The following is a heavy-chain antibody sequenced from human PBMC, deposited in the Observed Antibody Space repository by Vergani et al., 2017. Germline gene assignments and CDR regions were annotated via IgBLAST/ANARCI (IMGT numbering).Heavy chain of an antibody. Sequence: QVQLVESGGGVVQPGGSLRLSCAASGFTFSSYGMHWVRQAPGKGLEWVAFIQYDGSNKYYADSVKGRFTISRDNSKNTLYLQMNSLSAGDTAVYYCAKANPRNSGYDYLYYYHAMDVWGQGTTVTVSS. V-gene: IGHV3-30*02. CDR3: AKANPRNSGYDYLYYYHAMDV. CDR1: GFTFSSYG. J-gene: IGHJ6*02. D-gene: IGHD5-12*01. CDR2: IQYDGSNK.